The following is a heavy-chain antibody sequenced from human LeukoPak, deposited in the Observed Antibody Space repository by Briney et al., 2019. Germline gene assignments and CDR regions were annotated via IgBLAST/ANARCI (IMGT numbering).Heavy chain of an antibody. D-gene: IGHD6-19*01. V-gene: IGHV4-59*08. CDR1: GGSISSYY. CDR3: ARLPYSSGWIDY. Sequence: SETLSLTCTVSGGSISSYYWSWIRQPPGKGLEYIGDIYYSGSTNYNPSLKSRVTISIDTSKNQFSLKLSSVTAADTAVYYCARLPYSSGWIDYWGQGTLVTVSS. J-gene: IGHJ4*02. CDR2: IYYSGST.